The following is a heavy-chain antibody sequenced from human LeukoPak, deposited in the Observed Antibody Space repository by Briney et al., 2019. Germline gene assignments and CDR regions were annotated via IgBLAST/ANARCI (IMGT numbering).Heavy chain of an antibody. D-gene: IGHD3-9*01. V-gene: IGHV4-30-2*01. CDR2: IYHRGST. Sequence: SETLSLTCAVSGYAVSSDDHFWSWIRQPPGRGLEWIGYIYHRGSTSYNPSLRSRVTVSLDQSRNQFSLNLYSVTAADTAVYYCARAPYDILTGYFLFDSWGQGTLITVSS. J-gene: IGHJ4*02. CDR3: ARAPYDILTGYFLFDS. CDR1: GYAVSSDDHF.